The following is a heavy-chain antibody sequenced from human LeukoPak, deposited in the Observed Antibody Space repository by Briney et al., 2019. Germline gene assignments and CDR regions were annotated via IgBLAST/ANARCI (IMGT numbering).Heavy chain of an antibody. CDR3: ATSGDYYDNNGYYPYYFDY. D-gene: IGHD3-22*01. Sequence: GGSLRLSCAASGFTFSSYGMHWVRQAPGKGLEWVAFIRYDGSNKYYADSVKGRFTISRDNSKNTLYLQMNSLRAEDTAVYYCATSGDYYDNNGYYPYYFDYWGQGTLVTVSS. V-gene: IGHV3-30*02. CDR1: GFTFSSYG. CDR2: IRYDGSNK. J-gene: IGHJ4*02.